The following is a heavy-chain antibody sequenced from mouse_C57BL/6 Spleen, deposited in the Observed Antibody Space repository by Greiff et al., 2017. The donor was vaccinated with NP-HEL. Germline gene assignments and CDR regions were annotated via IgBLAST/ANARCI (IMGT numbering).Heavy chain of an antibody. CDR2: INPSSGYT. Sequence: QVQLQQSGAELARPGASVKMSCKASGYTFTSYTMHWVKQRPGQGLEWIGYINPSSGYTKYNQKFKDKATLTADKSSSTAYMQLSSLTSEDSAVYYCATSHDYGSSSLYFDYWGQGTTLTVSS. D-gene: IGHD1-1*01. CDR1: GYTFTSYT. J-gene: IGHJ2*01. V-gene: IGHV1-4*01. CDR3: ATSHDYGSSSLYFDY.